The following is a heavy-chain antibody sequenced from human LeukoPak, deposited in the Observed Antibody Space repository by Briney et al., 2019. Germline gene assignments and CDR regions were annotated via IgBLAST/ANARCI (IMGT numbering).Heavy chain of an antibody. Sequence: SETLSLTCTGSGGSISSYYWSWVRQPPGKGLEWVGDIYYSGSTNYHPSLKSRVTISVDTSKNQFSLKLSSVTAADTAVYYCARGGGDFWSGYYTDYYMDVWGKGTTVTVSS. CDR2: IYYSGST. D-gene: IGHD3-3*01. CDR3: ARGGGDFWSGYYTDYYMDV. J-gene: IGHJ6*03. CDR1: GGSISSYY. V-gene: IGHV4-59*01.